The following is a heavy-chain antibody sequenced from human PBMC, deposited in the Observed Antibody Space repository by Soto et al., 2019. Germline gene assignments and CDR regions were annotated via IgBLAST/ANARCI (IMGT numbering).Heavy chain of an antibody. CDR1: GDSSSTSTYS. V-gene: IGHV4-30-2*01. D-gene: IGHD2-2*01. Sequence: SETLSLTCSFSGDSSSTSTYSWSWIRQPPGKALEWVGFIYRSGVTSYNPSLKSRVTMSVDTSKNQFSLKLSSVTAADTAVYYCARACSSTSCYDVFDSWGQGTLVTVSS. CDR3: ARACSSTSCYDVFDS. J-gene: IGHJ4*02. CDR2: IYRSGVT.